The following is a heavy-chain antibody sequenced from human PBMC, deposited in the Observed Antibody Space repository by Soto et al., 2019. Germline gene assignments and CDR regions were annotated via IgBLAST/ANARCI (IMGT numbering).Heavy chain of an antibody. CDR1: GYTFTSYG. J-gene: IGHJ4*02. D-gene: IGHD3-22*01. CDR3: ARVRLTMIVVPFGVL. CDR2: INTYDGNT. V-gene: IGHV1-18*04. Sequence: QVQLVQSGAEVKKPGASVKVSCKASGYTFTSYGIAWVRQAPGQGLEWMGWINTYDGNTNYAQEFQGRVTMTTDTSTSTAYMELRSLRSGDTAVYYCARVRLTMIVVPFGVLWGQGTLVTVSS.